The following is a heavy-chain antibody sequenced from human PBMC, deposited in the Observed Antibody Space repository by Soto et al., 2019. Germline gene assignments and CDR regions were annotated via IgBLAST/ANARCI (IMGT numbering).Heavy chain of an antibody. Sequence: QVQLVQSGAEVKKPGSSVKVSCKASGGTFSSYAISWVRQAPGQGLEWMGGIIPIFGTANYAQKFQGRVTITAAESTGTAYMALSTLSSEDTAVYYCAGGSGSHSPNQFDYWGQGTLVTVSS. CDR1: GGTFSSYA. D-gene: IGHD3-10*01. CDR2: IIPIFGTA. J-gene: IGHJ4*02. CDR3: AGGSGSHSPNQFDY. V-gene: IGHV1-69*01.